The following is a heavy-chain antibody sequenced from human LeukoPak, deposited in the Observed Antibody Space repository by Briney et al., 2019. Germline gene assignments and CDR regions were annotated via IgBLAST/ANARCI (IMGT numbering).Heavy chain of an antibody. D-gene: IGHD6-19*01. V-gene: IGHV4-59*08. J-gene: IGHJ4*02. CDR2: IYYSGST. CDR1: GGSLSSYY. CDR3: ARAVSGRFDY. Sequence: SETLSLTWTVSGGSLSSYYWSWIRQPPAQGLEWIGYIYYSGSTNYKPSLKSRVTISVDTSKNQFSLKLSSVTAADTAIYYCARAVSGRFDYWGQGTLVTVSS.